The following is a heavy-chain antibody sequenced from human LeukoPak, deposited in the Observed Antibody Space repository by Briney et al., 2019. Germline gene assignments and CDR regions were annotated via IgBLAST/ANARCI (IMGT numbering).Heavy chain of an antibody. J-gene: IGHJ2*01. CDR1: GYSISSGYY. V-gene: IGHV4-38-2*02. D-gene: IGHD4-11*01. CDR3: ARVSGSLTTKYWYFDL. CDR2: IYHSGST. Sequence: SETLSLTCTVSGYSISSGYYWGWIRQPPGKGLEWIGSIYHSGSTYYNPSLKSRVTISVDTSKNQFSLKLSSVTAADTAVYYCARVSGSLTTKYWYFDLWGRGTLVTVSS.